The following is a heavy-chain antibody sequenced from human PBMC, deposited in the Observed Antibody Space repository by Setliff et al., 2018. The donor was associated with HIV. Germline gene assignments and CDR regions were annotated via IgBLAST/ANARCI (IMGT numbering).Heavy chain of an antibody. CDR3: ARPLTTSYYFWGEAFAI. CDR1: GYSISSGYY. Sequence: SETLSLTCAVSGYSISSGYYWGWIRQPPGKGLEWIGIIYHSGSTSYNPSLRSRVTISVDTSKNQFSLELTFVPATDTAVYYCARPLTTSYYFWGEAFAIWGQGTMVTVSS. V-gene: IGHV4-38-2*01. CDR2: IYHSGST. D-gene: IGHD3-10*02. J-gene: IGHJ3*02.